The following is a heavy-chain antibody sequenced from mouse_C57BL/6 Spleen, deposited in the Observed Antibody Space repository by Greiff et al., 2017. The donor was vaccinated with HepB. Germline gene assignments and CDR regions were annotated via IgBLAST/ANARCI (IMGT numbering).Heavy chain of an antibody. CDR3: AYGSSYYFDY. D-gene: IGHD1-1*01. CDR1: GYTFTSYW. V-gene: IGHV1-64*01. Sequence: QVQLQQPGAELVKPGASVKLSCKASGYTFTSYWMHWVKQRPGQGLEWIGMIHPNSGSTNYNEKFKSKATLTVDKSSSTAYMQLSILTSEDSAVYYCAYGSSYYFDYWGQGTTLTVSS. J-gene: IGHJ2*01. CDR2: IHPNSGST.